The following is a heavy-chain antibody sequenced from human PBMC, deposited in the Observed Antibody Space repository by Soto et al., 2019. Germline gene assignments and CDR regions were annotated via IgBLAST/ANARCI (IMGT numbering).Heavy chain of an antibody. CDR2: VDYSGNR. V-gene: IGHV4-39*01. J-gene: IGHJ1*01. Sequence: QLQLQESGPGLVKPSETLSLTCTVSGGSISSSSGYYWGWIRQPPGEGLEWIGSVDYSGNRYYNPALQGRGTFAVDASENECALKVNDGTAADAAVYYGGRGRGGHRMINWGQGTLVSVSS. CDR1: GGSISSSSGYY. CDR3: GRGRGGHRMIN. D-gene: IGHD3-16*01.